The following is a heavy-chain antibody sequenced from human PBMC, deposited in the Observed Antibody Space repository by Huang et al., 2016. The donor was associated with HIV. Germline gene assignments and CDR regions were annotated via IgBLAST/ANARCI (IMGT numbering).Heavy chain of an antibody. CDR1: GFSISSYW. CDR2: VKSDGDSP. D-gene: IGHD3-22*01. V-gene: IGHV3-74*01. J-gene: IGHJ4*02. Sequence: EVQLVESGGGLVQPGGSLRRSCAAAGFSISSYWMHWVRQAPGKGVGWVHSVKSDGDSPSSADSVNGRFTISRDNAKNTLYLQMNSLRAEDTAVYYCARDPRIQSWLNFFDYWGQGTLVSVSS. CDR3: ARDPRIQSWLNFFDY.